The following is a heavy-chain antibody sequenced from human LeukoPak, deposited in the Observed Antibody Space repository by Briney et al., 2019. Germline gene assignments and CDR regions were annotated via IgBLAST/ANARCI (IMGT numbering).Heavy chain of an antibody. CDR3: ARVRLSVWDIDY. CDR2: INHSGST. CDR1: GGSFSGYY. V-gene: IGHV4-34*01. J-gene: IGHJ4*02. Sequence: KLSETLSLTCAVYGGSFSGYYWSWIRQPPGKGLEWIGEINHSGSTNYNPSLKSRVTISVDTSKNQFSLKLSSVTAADTAVYYCARVRLSVWDIDYWGQGTLVTVSS. D-gene: IGHD1-26*01.